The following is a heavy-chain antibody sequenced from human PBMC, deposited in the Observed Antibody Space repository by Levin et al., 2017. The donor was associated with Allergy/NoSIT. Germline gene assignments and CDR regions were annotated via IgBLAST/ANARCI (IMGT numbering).Heavy chain of an antibody. CDR2: ISYDGSST. V-gene: IGHV3-30-3*01. Sequence: GGSLRLSCAASGFTFSTYTMHWVRQAPGKGLEWVALISYDGSSTYYADSVMGRFTVSRDNSKGTLYLQMNSLRAEDTAVYYCARPQTTVVVVAASYGMDVWGQGTTVTVSS. CDR1: GFTFSTYT. J-gene: IGHJ6*02. CDR3: ARPQTTVVVVAASYGMDV. D-gene: IGHD2-21*02.